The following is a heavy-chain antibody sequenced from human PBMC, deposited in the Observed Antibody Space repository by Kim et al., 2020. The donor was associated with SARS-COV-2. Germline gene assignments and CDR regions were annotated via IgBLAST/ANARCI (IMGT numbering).Heavy chain of an antibody. CDR3: ARRVGRLKGWDYYYYMDV. Sequence: SETLSLTCTVSGGSISNFYWTWIRQPPGKGLEWIGYVSDSGSTQYNASLKSRVSISVDTSKNHFSMKLNSVTPSDTAVYFCARRVGRLKGWDYYYYMDVWGKGTTVIVSS. V-gene: IGHV4-59*01. D-gene: IGHD1-26*01. CDR1: GGSISNFY. J-gene: IGHJ6*03. CDR2: VSDSGST.